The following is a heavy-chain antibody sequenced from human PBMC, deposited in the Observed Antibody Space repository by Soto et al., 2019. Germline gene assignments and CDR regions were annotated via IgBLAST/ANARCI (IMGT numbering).Heavy chain of an antibody. CDR3: ARESEAVSAGYSSGWYLY. V-gene: IGHV4-4*07. CDR2: IYTSGST. D-gene: IGHD6-19*01. J-gene: IGHJ4*02. Sequence: SETLSLTCTVSVGSISSYYWSWIRQPAGKGLEWIGRIYTSGSTNYNPSLKSRVTMSVDTSKNQFSLKLSSVTAADTAVYYCARESEAVSAGYSSGWYLYWGQGTLVTVSS. CDR1: VGSISSYY.